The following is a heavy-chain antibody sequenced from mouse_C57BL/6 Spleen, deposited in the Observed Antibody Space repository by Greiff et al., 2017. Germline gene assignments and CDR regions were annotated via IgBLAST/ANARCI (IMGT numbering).Heavy chain of an antibody. CDR2: IYPGSGST. CDR1: GYTFTSYW. CDR3: ATRPASYFDY. J-gene: IGHJ2*01. V-gene: IGHV1-55*01. Sequence: QVQLQQPGAELVKPGASVKMSCKASGYTFTSYWITWVKQRPGQGLEWIGDIYPGSGSTTYNEKFKSKATLTVDTSSSTAYMQHSSLTSEASAVYYCATRPASYFDYWGQGTTLTVSS.